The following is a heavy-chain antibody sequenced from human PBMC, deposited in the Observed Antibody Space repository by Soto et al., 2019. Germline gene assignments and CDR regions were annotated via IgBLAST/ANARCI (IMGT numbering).Heavy chain of an antibody. D-gene: IGHD2-2*01. CDR2: IYYSGST. J-gene: IGHJ6*02. CDR3: ARDRYCSSTSCKYYYYGMDV. CDR1: GGSVSSGSYY. Sequence: SETLSLTCTVSGGSVSSGSYYWSWIRQPPGKGLEWIGYIYYSGSTNYNPSLKSRVTISVDTSKNQFSLKLSSVTAAGTAVYYCARDRYCSSTSCKYYYYGMDVWGQGTTVTVSS. V-gene: IGHV4-61*01.